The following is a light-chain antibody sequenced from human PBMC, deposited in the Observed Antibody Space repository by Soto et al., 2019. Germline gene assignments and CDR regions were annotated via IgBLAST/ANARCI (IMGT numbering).Light chain of an antibody. CDR1: QSVNSY. J-gene: IGKJ2*01. Sequence: EIVLTQSPATLSLSPGERATLSCRASQSVNSYLAWYQQKCGQAPRLLNYDTSNRATGIPDRFSGSGSGTDFTLTISSLEAEDFAVYYCQQRSSWPTFGQGTVLEIK. V-gene: IGKV3-11*01. CDR3: QQRSSWPT. CDR2: DTS.